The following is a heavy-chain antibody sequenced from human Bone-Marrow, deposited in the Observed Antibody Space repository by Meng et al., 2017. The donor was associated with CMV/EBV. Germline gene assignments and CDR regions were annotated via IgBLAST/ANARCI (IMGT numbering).Heavy chain of an antibody. D-gene: IGHD2-2*02. CDR1: RFTFSDYY. CDR2: ISSSGSTI. V-gene: IGHV3-11*01. Sequence: GESLKISCAASRFTFSDYYMSWIRQAPGKGLEWVSFISSSGSTIYYADSVKGRFTISRDNAKKSLYLQMNSLRAEDTAVYYCARRLYAIDYWGQGTLATFSS. CDR3: ARRLYAIDY. J-gene: IGHJ4*02.